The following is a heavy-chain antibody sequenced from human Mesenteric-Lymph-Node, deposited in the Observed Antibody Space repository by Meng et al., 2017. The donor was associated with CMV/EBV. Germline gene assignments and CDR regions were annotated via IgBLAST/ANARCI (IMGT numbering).Heavy chain of an antibody. CDR2: INPSGGST. D-gene: IGHD3-10*01. J-gene: IGHJ4*02. V-gene: IGHV1-46*01. CDR1: GYTFTSYY. Sequence: ASVKVSCKASGYTFTSYYMHWVRQAPGQELEWMGIINPSGGSTSYAQKFQGRVTMTRDTSTSTVYMELSSLRSEDTAVYYCARPSADRSGSSQLDYWGQGTLVTVSS. CDR3: ARPSADRSGSSQLDY.